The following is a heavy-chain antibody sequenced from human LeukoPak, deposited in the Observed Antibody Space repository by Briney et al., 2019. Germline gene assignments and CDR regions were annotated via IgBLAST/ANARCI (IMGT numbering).Heavy chain of an antibody. CDR3: ARENYYDSSGYSLGGDY. CDR1: GFTFSSYG. J-gene: IGHJ4*02. V-gene: IGHV3-33*01. CDR2: IWYDGSNK. D-gene: IGHD3-22*01. Sequence: GRSLRLSCAASGFTFSSYGMHWVRQAPGKGLEWVAVIWYDGSNKYYADSVKCRFTISRDNSKNTLYLQMNSLRAEDTAVYYCARENYYDSSGYSLGGDYWGQGTLVTVSS.